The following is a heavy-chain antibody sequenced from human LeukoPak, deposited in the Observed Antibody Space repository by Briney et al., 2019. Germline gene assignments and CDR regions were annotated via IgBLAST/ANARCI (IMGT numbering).Heavy chain of an antibody. CDR3: AKDLIGIAARDAPDY. V-gene: IGHV3-30*02. J-gene: IGHJ4*02. CDR2: IWYDGSNK. D-gene: IGHD6-6*01. CDR1: GFTFSSYG. Sequence: GGSLRLSCAASGFTFSSYGMHWVRQAPGKGLEWVAVIWYDGSNKYYADSVKGRFTISRDNSKNTLYLQMNSLRAEDTAVYYCAKDLIGIAARDAPDYWGQGTLVTVSS.